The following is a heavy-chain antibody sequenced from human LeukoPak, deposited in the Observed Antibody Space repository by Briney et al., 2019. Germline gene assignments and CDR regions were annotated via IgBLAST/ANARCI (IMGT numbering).Heavy chain of an antibody. Sequence: SGTLSLTCTVSGGSISNGTSYWTWIRQPAGKSLEWLGRIYYSGSTNYNPSLKSRVTISVDTSKNQFSLKLSSVTAADTAVYYCARGEMATIEDAFDIWGQGTMVTVSS. CDR3: ARGEMATIEDAFDI. CDR1: GGSISNGTSY. D-gene: IGHD5-24*01. CDR2: IYYSGST. V-gene: IGHV4-61*10. J-gene: IGHJ3*02.